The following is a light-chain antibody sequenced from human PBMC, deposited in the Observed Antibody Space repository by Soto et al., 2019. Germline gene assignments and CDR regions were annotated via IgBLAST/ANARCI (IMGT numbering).Light chain of an antibody. Sequence: QMTQSPSSLSASVGDTVSISCRASQPISLYVNWFQQKPGKAPRLLIYAASTLENGVPSRFTGSGSGTDFTLTINSLQPEDFATYYCQQSYITNSLNFGGGTKVDIK. V-gene: IGKV1-39*01. CDR2: AAS. J-gene: IGKJ4*01. CDR3: QQSYITNSLN. CDR1: QPISLY.